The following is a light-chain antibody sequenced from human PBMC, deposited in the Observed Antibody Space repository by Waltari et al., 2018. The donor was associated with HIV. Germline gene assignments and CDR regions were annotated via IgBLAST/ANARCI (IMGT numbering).Light chain of an antibody. J-gene: IGLJ2*01. CDR2: GNS. CDR3: QSYDSSLSGVV. Sequence: QSVLTQPPSVSGAPGQRVTIPCTGSSSNIGAGYDVHWYQQLPGTAPKLLIYGNSNRPSGVPDRFSGSKSGTPASLAITWLQAEDEADYYCQSYDSSLSGVVFGGGTKLTVL. V-gene: IGLV1-40*01. CDR1: SSNIGAGYD.